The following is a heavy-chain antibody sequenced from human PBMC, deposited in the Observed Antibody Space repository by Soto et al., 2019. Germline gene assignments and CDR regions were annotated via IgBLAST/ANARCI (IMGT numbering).Heavy chain of an antibody. CDR3: AKGDTSSGWSTAFDY. V-gene: IGHV6-1*01. Sequence: PSQTLSLTCVISGDSVSSNTVAWNWVRQSPSRGLEWLGRTYYRSKWYSHYAVSVRSRIMINSDTSKNQFSLQLKSVTPEDTAVYYCAKGDTSSGWSTAFDYWGQGTLVTVSS. J-gene: IGHJ4*02. CDR2: TYYRSKWYS. CDR1: GDSVSSNTVA. D-gene: IGHD6-19*01.